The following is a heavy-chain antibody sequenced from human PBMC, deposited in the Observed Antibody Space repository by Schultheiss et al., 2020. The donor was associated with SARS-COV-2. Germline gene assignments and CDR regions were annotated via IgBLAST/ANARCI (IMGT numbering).Heavy chain of an antibody. D-gene: IGHD3-3*01. CDR2: ISSSGSTI. J-gene: IGHJ3*02. Sequence: GESLKISCAASGFTFSDYYMSWIRQAPGKGLEWVSYISSSGSTIYYADSVKGRFTISRDNAKNSLYLQMNSLRAEDTAVYYCARVSVYYDRRVAFDIWGQGTMVTVSS. V-gene: IGHV3-11*04. CDR1: GFTFSDYY. CDR3: ARVSVYYDRRVAFDI.